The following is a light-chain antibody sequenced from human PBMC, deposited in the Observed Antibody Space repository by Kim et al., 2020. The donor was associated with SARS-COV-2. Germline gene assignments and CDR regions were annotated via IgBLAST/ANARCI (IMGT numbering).Light chain of an antibody. CDR2: LNSDGSH. CDR3: QTWGTGIRV. J-gene: IGLJ2*01. CDR1: SGHSSYA. V-gene: IGLV4-69*01. Sequence: ASVKLTCTLGSGHSSYAIGWHQQQPEKGPRYLMKLNSDGSHSKGDGIPDRFSGSSSGAERYLTISSLQSEDEADYYCQTWGTGIRVFGGGTQLTVL.